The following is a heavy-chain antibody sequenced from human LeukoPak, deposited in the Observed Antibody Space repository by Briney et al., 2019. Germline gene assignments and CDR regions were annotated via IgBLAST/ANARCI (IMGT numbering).Heavy chain of an antibody. J-gene: IGHJ5*02. CDR2: INTNTGNP. D-gene: IGHD6-13*01. CDR1: GYTFTTYA. Sequence: ASVKVSCKASGYTFTTYAMNWVRQAPGQGLEWMGWINTNTGNPTYAQGFTGHFVFSLDTSVSTAYLQISSLKADDTAVYYCARDPYTSSSWYRGRANNWFDPWGQGTLVTVSS. V-gene: IGHV7-4-1*02. CDR3: ARDPYTSSSWYRGRANNWFDP.